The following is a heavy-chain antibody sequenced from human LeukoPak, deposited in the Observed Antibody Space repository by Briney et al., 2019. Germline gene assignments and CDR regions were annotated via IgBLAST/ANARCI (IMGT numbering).Heavy chain of an antibody. D-gene: IGHD6-13*01. CDR1: GYTFTIYA. CDR3: ARGGPQQLADY. V-gene: IGHV7-4-1*02. J-gene: IGHJ4*02. Sequence: ASVNVSCKASGYTFTIYAMNWVRQAPGQGLEWMGWFNTNTGNPTYAQGFTGRFVFSLDTSVSTAYLQISSLKAEDTAVYYCARGGPQQLADYWGQGTLVTVSS. CDR2: FNTNTGNP.